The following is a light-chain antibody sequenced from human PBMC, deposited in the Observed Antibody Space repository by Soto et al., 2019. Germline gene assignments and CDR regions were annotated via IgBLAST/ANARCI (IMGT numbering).Light chain of an antibody. CDR1: QSISSY. CDR3: QQRSNWPPWT. J-gene: IGKJ1*01. V-gene: IGKV1-39*01. CDR2: AAS. Sequence: DIQMTQSPSSLSASVGDRVTITCRVSQSISSYLNWYQQKPGKAPKLLIYAASSLQSGVPSRFSGSGSGTDFTLTISSLEPEDFAVYHFQQRSNWPPWTFGQGTKVDIK.